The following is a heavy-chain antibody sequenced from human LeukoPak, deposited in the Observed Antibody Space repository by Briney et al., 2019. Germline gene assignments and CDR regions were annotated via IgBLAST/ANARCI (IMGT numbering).Heavy chain of an antibody. CDR2: INQDGSEE. CDR3: VRDGGVSGYDLLDY. D-gene: IGHD5-12*01. V-gene: IGHV3-7*01. J-gene: IGHJ4*02. Sequence: GGSLRLSCAASGFTFSNYWMTWVRQAPGKGLEWVAHINQDGSEEHYMDSVKARFTISRDNAKNSLSLQMDSLRAEDTAVYYCVRDGGVSGYDLLDYWGQGTLVTVSS. CDR1: GFTFSNYW.